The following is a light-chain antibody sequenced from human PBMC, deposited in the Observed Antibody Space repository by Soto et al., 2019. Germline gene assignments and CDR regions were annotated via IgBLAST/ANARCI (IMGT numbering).Light chain of an antibody. J-gene: IGKJ1*01. CDR1: QTVNTW. CDR2: AAS. V-gene: IGKV1D-12*01. Sequence: DIQLTQSPSSVSASVGDRVSITCRASQTVNTWLAWFQQKPGKAPKLLIYAASTLQSGVPSRFSGSGSGTDFTLTISSLQPDDFATYYCLQDYNYPWTFGQGTKVEIK. CDR3: LQDYNYPWT.